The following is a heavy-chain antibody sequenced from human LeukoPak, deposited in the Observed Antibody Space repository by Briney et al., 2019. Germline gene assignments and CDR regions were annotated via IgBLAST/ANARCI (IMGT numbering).Heavy chain of an antibody. J-gene: IGHJ4*02. CDR3: ASSASLLWFGVRFDC. V-gene: IGHV3-23*01. CDR2: ISGSGGST. CDR1: GFTFSSYG. Sequence: GSLRLSCAASGFTFSSYGMSWVRQAPGKGLEWVSAISGSGGSTYYADSVKGRFTISRDNSKNTLYLQMNSLRAEDTAVYYCASSASLLWFGVRFDCWGQGTLVTVSS. D-gene: IGHD3-10*01.